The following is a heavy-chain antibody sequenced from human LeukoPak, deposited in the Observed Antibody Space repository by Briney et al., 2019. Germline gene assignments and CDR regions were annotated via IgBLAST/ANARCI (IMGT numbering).Heavy chain of an antibody. V-gene: IGHV3-66*01. J-gene: IGHJ4*02. CDR3: ARARSMVRGVILYY. CDR2: VYGGDTT. Sequence: GGSLRLSCAASGFTVSSNYMSWVRQAPGKGLEWVSVVYGGDTTYYADSVKGRFTISRDNSKNTLYLQMNSLRAEDTAVYYCARARSMVRGVILYYWGQGTLVTVSS. CDR1: GFTVSSNY. D-gene: IGHD3-10*01.